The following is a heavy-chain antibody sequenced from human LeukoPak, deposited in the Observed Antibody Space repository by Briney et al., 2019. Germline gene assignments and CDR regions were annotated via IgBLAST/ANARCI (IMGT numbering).Heavy chain of an antibody. V-gene: IGHV3-73*01. D-gene: IGHD1-1*01. CDR3: TRRGGTTPGALIDY. CDR2: IRSKANSYAT. CDR1: GFTFSGSA. Sequence: GGSLRLSCAASGFTFSGSAMHWVRQASGKGLEWVGRIRSKANSYATAYAASVKGRFTISRDDSKNTAYLQMNSLKTGDTAVHYCTRRGGTTPGALIDYWGQGTLVTVSS. J-gene: IGHJ4*02.